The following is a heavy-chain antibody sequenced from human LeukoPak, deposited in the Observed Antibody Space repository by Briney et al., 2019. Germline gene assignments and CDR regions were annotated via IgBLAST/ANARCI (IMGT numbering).Heavy chain of an antibody. V-gene: IGHV4-31*03. J-gene: IGHJ1*01. CDR1: GGSISSSSYY. D-gene: IGHD2-21*02. CDR3: ARVEWAYCGGDCYSKYFQH. CDR2: IYYSGST. Sequence: SETLSLTCTVSGGSISSSSYYWSWIRQHPGKGLEWIGYIYYSGSTYYNPSLKSRVTISVDTSKNQFSLKLSSVTAADTAVYYCARVEWAYCGGDCYSKYFQHWGQGTLVTVSS.